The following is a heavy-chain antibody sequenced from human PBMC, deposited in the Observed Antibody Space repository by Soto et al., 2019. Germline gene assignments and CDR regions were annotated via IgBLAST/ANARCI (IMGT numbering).Heavy chain of an antibody. J-gene: IGHJ5*02. CDR3: ASQPAVWPDNWFDP. CDR1: GFTFSSFE. Sequence: PGGSLRLSSAASGFTFSSFEMNWVRQAPGKRLEWVSYISSSGSTIYYADSVKGRFTISRDSAKNSLYLQMNSLRVENTSVYYCASQPAVWPDNWFDPWGQGTLVTVSS. D-gene: IGHD2-2*01. V-gene: IGHV3-48*03. CDR2: ISSSGSTI.